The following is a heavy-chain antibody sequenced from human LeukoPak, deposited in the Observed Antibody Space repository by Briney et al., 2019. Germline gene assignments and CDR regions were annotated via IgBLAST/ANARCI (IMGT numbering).Heavy chain of an antibody. V-gene: IGHV3-64*01. CDR2: ISSNGGST. J-gene: IGHJ4*02. D-gene: IGHD3-22*01. CDR3: ARGDYYYDSSGYDY. CDR1: GFTFSSYA. Sequence: GGSLRLSCAASGFTFSSYAMHWVRQAPGKGLEYVSAISSNGGSTYYANSVKGRFTISRDNSKNTLYLQMGSLRAEDMAVYCCARGDYYYDSSGYDYWGQGTLVTVSS.